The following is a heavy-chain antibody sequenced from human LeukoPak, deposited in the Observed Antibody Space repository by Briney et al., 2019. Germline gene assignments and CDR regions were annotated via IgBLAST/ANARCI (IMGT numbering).Heavy chain of an antibody. CDR1: GFTFGDYA. J-gene: IGHJ4*02. Sequence: GGSLRLSCTASGFTFGDYAMSWFRQAPGKGLERVGFIRSKAYGGTTEYAASVKGRFTISRDDSKSIAYLQMNSLKTEDTAVYYCTSIPRGYSGYFDYWGQGTLVTVSS. CDR3: TSIPRGYSGYFDY. D-gene: IGHD5-12*01. V-gene: IGHV3-49*03. CDR2: IRSKAYGGTT.